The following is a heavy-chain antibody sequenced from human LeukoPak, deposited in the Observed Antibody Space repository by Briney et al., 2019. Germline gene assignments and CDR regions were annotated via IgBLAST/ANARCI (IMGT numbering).Heavy chain of an antibody. CDR2: MSGSGGST. CDR1: GFTFSSYG. V-gene: IGHV3-23*01. D-gene: IGHD1-14*01. Sequence: GGSLRLSCAASGFTFSSYGMSWVRQAPGKGLEWVSAMSGSGGSTYYADSVKGRFTISRDNSKNTLYLQMNSLRAEDTAIYYCAKTGGPYYFDYWGQGTLVTVSS. CDR3: AKTGGPYYFDY. J-gene: IGHJ4*02.